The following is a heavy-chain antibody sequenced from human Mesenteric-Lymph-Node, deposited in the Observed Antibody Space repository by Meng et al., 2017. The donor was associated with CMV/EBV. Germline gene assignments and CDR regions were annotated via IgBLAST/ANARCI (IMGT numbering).Heavy chain of an antibody. CDR2: IYHSGST. CDR3: ARETNRNYAFDI. D-gene: IGHD1-7*01. J-gene: IGHJ3*02. V-gene: IGHV4-38-2*02. CDR1: GYSISSGYY. Sequence: GSLRLSCTVSGYSISSGYYWGWIRQPPGKGLEWIGSIYHSGSTYYNPSLKSRVTISVDTSKNQFSLKLSSVTAADTAVYYCARETNRNYAFDIWGQGTMVTVSS.